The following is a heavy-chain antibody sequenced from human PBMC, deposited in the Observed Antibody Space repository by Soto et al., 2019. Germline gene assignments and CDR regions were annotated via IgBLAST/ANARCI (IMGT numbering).Heavy chain of an antibody. J-gene: IGHJ6*02. CDR1: VFTFVDYA. CDR3: TRDKTYDFWSGSLTDV. CDR2: IRSKAYGGTT. V-gene: IGHV3-49*03. D-gene: IGHD3-3*01. Sequence: PGGSLRLSCTASVFTFVDYAMSWFRQAPGKGLEWVGFIRSKAYGGTTEYAASVKGRFTISRDDSKSIAYLQMNSLKTEDTAVYYCTRDKTYDFWSGSLTDVWGQGTTVTVSS.